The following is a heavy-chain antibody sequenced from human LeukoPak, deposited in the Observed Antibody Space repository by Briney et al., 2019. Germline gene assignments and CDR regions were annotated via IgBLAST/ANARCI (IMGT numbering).Heavy chain of an antibody. CDR3: ARGDSSGYSPKFDY. D-gene: IGHD3-22*01. V-gene: IGHV4-61*01. Sequence: PSETLSLTCTVSGGSVGSSSYYWSWIRQPPGKGLECIGYIYYTGSTNCNPSLKSRVTISVDTSKNQFSLRLSSVTAADTAVYYCARGDSSGYSPKFDYWGQGTLVTVSS. J-gene: IGHJ4*02. CDR1: GGSVGSSSYY. CDR2: IYYTGST.